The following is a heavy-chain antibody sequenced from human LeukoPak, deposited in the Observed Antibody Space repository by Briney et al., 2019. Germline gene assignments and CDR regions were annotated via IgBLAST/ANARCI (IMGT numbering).Heavy chain of an antibody. V-gene: IGHV3-48*03. CDR3: ARDSPLPYPTVDY. D-gene: IGHD4-17*01. CDR2: ISSSGSTI. Sequence: TRGSLRLSCAASGFTFSSYEMNWLRQAPGKGLEWVSYISSSGSTIYYADSVKGRFTISRDNAKNSLYLQMNSLRAEDTAVYYYARDSPLPYPTVDYWGQGTLVTVSS. CDR1: GFTFSSYE. J-gene: IGHJ4*02.